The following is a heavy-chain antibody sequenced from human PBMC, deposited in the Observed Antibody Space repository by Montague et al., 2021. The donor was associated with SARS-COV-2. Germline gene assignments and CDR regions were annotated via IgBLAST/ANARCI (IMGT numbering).Heavy chain of an antibody. V-gene: IGHV3-48*03. CDR2: ISSSGSTI. CDR1: GFTFSSYE. CDR3: AATSGDIVVVVAAYYSMDV. J-gene: IGHJ6*02. Sequence: SLRLSCAASGFTFSSYEMNWVRQAPGKGLEWVSYISSSGSTIYYADSVKGRFTISRDNAKNSLYLQMNSLRAEDTAAYYCAATSGDIVVVVAAYYSMDVWGQGTTVTVSS. D-gene: IGHD2-15*01.